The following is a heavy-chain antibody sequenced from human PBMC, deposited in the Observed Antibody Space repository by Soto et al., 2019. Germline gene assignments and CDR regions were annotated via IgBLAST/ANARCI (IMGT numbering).Heavy chain of an antibody. CDR1: GGTFSSYA. V-gene: IGHV1-69*13. CDR3: ARTHFYCTNGVCELATFLYFDY. D-gene: IGHD2-8*01. CDR2: IIPIFGTA. Sequence: SVKVSCKASGGTFSSYAISWVRQAPGQGLEWMGGIIPIFGTANYAQKFQGGVTITADESSSTAYMELSSLRSEDTAVYYCARTHFYCTNGVCELATFLYFDYWGQGTLVTVSS. J-gene: IGHJ4*02.